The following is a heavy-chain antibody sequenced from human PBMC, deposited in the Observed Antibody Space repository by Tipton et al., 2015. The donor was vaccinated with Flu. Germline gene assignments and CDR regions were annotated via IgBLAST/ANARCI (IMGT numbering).Heavy chain of an antibody. V-gene: IGHV1-2*02. D-gene: IGHD7-27*01. CDR2: VLPSSGAT. J-gene: IGHJ4*02. CDR1: GYTFTGHY. CDR3: ARDHNWGPDF. Sequence: QSGPEVKEPGASVKVSCKASGYTFTGHYLHWIRQAPGHGLEWMGWVLPSSGATHYAQKFEGRLTLTTDTSINTAYMDLSRLKSDDTAVYYCARDHNWGPDFWGQGALVTVSS.